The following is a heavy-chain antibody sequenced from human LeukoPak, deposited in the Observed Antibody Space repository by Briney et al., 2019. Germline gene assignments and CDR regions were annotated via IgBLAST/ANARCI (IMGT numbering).Heavy chain of an antibody. Sequence: SETLSLTCTVSGGSISSSSYYWGWIRQPPGKGLEWIGSIYYSGSTYYNPSLKSRVTISVDTSKNQFSLKLSSVTAADTAVYYCVRRYVVMGFDPWGQGTLVTVSS. J-gene: IGHJ5*02. CDR2: IYYSGST. V-gene: IGHV4-39*01. CDR3: VRRYVVMGFDP. CDR1: GGSISSSSYY. D-gene: IGHD2-21*01.